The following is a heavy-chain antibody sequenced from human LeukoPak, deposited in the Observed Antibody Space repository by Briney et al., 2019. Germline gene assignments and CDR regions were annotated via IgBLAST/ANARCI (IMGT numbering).Heavy chain of an antibody. CDR3: ARDNSVGETAWWFDP. CDR1: GGTFSSYA. V-gene: IGHV1-69*13. D-gene: IGHD1-26*01. J-gene: IGHJ5*02. CDR2: IIPIFGTA. Sequence: ASVKVSCKTSGGTFSSYAISWVRQAPGQGLEWMGGIIPIFGTANYAQKFQGRVTITADESTSTAYMELTSLTSDDTAVYYCARDNSVGETAWWFDPWGQGTLVTVSS.